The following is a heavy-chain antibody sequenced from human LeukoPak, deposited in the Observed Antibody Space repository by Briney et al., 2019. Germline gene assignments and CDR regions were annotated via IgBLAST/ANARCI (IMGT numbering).Heavy chain of an antibody. V-gene: IGHV3-21*01. D-gene: IGHD3-16*02. J-gene: IGHJ4*02. CDR3: ARDDSEMITFGGFIESRRNDY. CDR2: ISSSSSYI. CDR1: GFTFSSYS. Sequence: GGSLRLSCAASGFTFSSYSMNWVRQAPGKGLEWVSSISSSSSYIYYADSVKGRFTISRDNAKNSLYLQMNSLRAEDTAVYYCARDDSEMITFGGFIESRRNDYWGQGTLVTVSS.